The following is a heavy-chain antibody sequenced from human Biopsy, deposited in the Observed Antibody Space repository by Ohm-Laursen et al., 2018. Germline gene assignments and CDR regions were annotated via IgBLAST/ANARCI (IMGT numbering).Heavy chain of an antibody. D-gene: IGHD3-22*01. CDR2: VYYIGST. J-gene: IGHJ2*01. V-gene: IGHV4-59*01. Sequence: SETLSLTCTVSGDSISSYYWSWIRQPPGKGLQWIGYVYYIGSTDYNPSLQSRVTISVDTSKNHFSLRLRSVTPADTAMYYCARDRGYYSDRTAPGYFDLWGRGTLVTVSS. CDR1: GDSISSYY. CDR3: ARDRGYYSDRTAPGYFDL.